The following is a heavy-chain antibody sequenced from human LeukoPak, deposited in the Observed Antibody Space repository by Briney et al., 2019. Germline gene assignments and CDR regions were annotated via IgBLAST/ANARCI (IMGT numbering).Heavy chain of an antibody. D-gene: IGHD5-12*01. CDR2: ISPNSDNI. CDR1: GFTFSDYY. J-gene: IGHJ4*02. V-gene: IGHV3-11*04. Sequence: GGSLRLSCAASGFTFSDYYMSWIRQAPGKGMEWVAYISPNSDNIHYADSVKGRFTISRDNAKNSLFLQVNSLRAEDTAVYYCVRETGWLFDFWGQGTLVIVSS. CDR3: VRETGWLFDF.